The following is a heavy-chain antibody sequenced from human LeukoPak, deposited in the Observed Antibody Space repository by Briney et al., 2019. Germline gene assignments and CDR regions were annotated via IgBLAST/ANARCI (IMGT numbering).Heavy chain of an antibody. J-gene: IGHJ4*02. CDR3: ARGYSYADY. Sequence: SETLSLTCTVSGYSISSGSYWGWIRQPPGKGLEWIGSIYHSGSTYYNPSLKSRVTISVDTSKNQFSLKLSSVTAADTAVYYCARGYSYADYWGQGTLVTVSS. CDR1: GYSISSGSY. V-gene: IGHV4-38-2*02. D-gene: IGHD5-18*01. CDR2: IYHSGST.